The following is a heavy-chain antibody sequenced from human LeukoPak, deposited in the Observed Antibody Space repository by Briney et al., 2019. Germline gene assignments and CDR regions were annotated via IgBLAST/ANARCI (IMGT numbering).Heavy chain of an antibody. Sequence: PSETLSLTCAVYGGSFSGYYWSWIRQPPGKGVEGIGEINHSGSTNYNPSLTSRGTISVDTSKNQFSLKLSSVTAADTAVYYCARGQGIVVVPAANWFDLWGQGTLVTVSS. J-gene: IGHJ5*02. CDR3: ARGQGIVVVPAANWFDL. D-gene: IGHD2-2*01. V-gene: IGHV4-34*01. CDR2: INHSGST. CDR1: GGSFSGYY.